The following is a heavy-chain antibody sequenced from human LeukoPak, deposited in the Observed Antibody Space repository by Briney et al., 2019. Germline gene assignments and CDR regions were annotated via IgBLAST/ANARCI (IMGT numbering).Heavy chain of an antibody. Sequence: SETLSLTCTVSGGSISSYYWSWIRQPPGKGLEWIGYIYYSGSTNYNPSLKSRVTISVDTSKNQFSLKLSSVTAADTAVYYCARDGSDIAAAGPDAFDIWGQGTMVTVSS. CDR3: ARDGSDIAAAGPDAFDI. J-gene: IGHJ3*02. CDR1: GGSISSYY. D-gene: IGHD6-13*01. CDR2: IYYSGST. V-gene: IGHV4-59*01.